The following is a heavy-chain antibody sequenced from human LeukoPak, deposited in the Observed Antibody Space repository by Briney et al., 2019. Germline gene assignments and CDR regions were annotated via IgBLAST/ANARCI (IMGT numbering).Heavy chain of an antibody. J-gene: IGHJ4*02. CDR2: ISSSSSTI. Sequence: PGGSLRLSCAASGFTFSSYSMNWVRQAPGKGLEWVSYISSSSSTIYYADSVKGRFTISRDNAKNSLYLQMNSLRAEDTAVYYCARGGVLRFLEWLSDYFDYWGQGTLVTVSS. CDR3: ARGGVLRFLEWLSDYFDY. V-gene: IGHV3-48*04. CDR1: GFTFSSYS. D-gene: IGHD3-3*01.